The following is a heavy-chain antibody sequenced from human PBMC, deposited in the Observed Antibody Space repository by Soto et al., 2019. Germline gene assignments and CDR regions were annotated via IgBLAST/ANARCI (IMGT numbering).Heavy chain of an antibody. D-gene: IGHD4-17*01. CDR3: ARDKVYGDNSFDF. Sequence: QVSLVQSGAEVTKPGASVNVSCKAFGYIFSNFYIHWVRQAPGQGLEWMGIINPNTGGTSYPQKFQGRVTLTRDTSTSTVHMEMSSLTSEDTAVYYCARDKVYGDNSFDFWGQGTLVTVSS. V-gene: IGHV1-46*01. CDR2: INPNTGGT. CDR1: GYIFSNFY. J-gene: IGHJ4*02.